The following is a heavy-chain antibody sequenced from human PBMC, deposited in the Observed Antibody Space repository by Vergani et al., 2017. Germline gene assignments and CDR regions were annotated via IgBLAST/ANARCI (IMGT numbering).Heavy chain of an antibody. V-gene: IGHV3-74*01. J-gene: IGHJ2*01. CDR3: AKHYYDSSGYYMVRYFDL. D-gene: IGHD3-22*01. CDR1: GFSFSGYW. CDR2: IKSDGSIT. Sequence: EVQLVESGGGLIHPGGSLRLSCEGSGFSFSGYWMHWVRQSPEKGLVWVSRIKSDGSITNYADSVKGRFTISRDNMLYLQMNSLRAEDTAVYYCAKHYYDSSGYYMVRYFDLWGRGTLVTVSS.